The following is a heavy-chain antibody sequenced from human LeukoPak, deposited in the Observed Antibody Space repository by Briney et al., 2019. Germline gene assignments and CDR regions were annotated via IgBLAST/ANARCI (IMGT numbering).Heavy chain of an antibody. CDR2: ISGSGGST. J-gene: IGHJ4*02. D-gene: IGHD6-13*01. CDR3: AKVGSSSPIFDY. V-gene: IGHV3-23*01. CDR1: GFTFSSND. Sequence: GGSLRLSCAGSGFTFSSNDMSWVRQAPGKGLEWVSAISGSGGSTYYADPVKGRFTISRDNSKNTLYLQMNSLRAEDTAVYYCAKVGSSSPIFDYWGQGTLVTVSS.